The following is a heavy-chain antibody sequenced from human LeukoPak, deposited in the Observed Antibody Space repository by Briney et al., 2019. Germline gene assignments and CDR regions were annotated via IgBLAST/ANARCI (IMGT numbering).Heavy chain of an antibody. J-gene: IGHJ4*02. CDR2: TYYRSKWYN. Sequence: QTLSLTCAISGDSVSSDSAAWNWIRQSPSRGLEWLARTYYRSKWYNDYAVSVKSRITINPDASKNQFSLQLNSVTPEDTAVYYCARGYSSGWYEGGYFDYWGQGTLVTVSS. D-gene: IGHD6-19*01. V-gene: IGHV6-1*01. CDR1: GDSVSSDSAA. CDR3: ARGYSSGWYEGGYFDY.